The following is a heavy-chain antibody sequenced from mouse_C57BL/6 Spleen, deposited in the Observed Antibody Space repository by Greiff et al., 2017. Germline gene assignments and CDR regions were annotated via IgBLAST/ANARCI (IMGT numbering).Heavy chain of an antibody. CDR2: ISYDGSN. J-gene: IGHJ4*01. CDR3: ARDPGDAMDY. Sequence: DVKLQESGPGLVKPSQSLSLTCSVTGYSITSGYYWNWIRQFPGNKLEWMGYISYDGSNNYNPSLKNRISITRDTSKNQFFLKLNSVTTEDTATYYCARDPGDAMDYWGQGTSVTVSS. CDR1: GYSITSGYY. V-gene: IGHV3-6*01.